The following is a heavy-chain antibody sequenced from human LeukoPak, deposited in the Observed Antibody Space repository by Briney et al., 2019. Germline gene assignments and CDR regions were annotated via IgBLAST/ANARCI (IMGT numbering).Heavy chain of an antibody. CDR2: INPNSGGT. J-gene: IGHJ4*02. CDR3: ARGRPVGTARTDYFDY. CDR1: GYTFTGYY. Sequence: ASVKVSCKASGYTFTGYYMHWVRQAPGQGLEWMGRINPNSGGTNYAQKFQGRVTMTSDTSINTAYMDLNRLTSDDTAVYYCARGRPVGTARTDYFDYWGQGTLVTVSS. V-gene: IGHV1-2*06. D-gene: IGHD1-26*01.